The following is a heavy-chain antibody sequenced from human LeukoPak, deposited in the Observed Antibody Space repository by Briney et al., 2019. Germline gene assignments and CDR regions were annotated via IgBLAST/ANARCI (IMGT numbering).Heavy chain of an antibody. CDR2: IYYSGST. J-gene: IGHJ4*02. V-gene: IGHV4-59*01. Sequence: SETLSLTCTVSGGSISGYYWSWIRQPPGKGLEWIGYIYYSGSTNYNPSLKSRVTISVDTSKNQFSLKLSSVTAADTAVYYCARGHSGSYPDYWGQGTLVTVSS. CDR3: ARGHSGSYPDY. CDR1: GGSISGYY. D-gene: IGHD1-26*01.